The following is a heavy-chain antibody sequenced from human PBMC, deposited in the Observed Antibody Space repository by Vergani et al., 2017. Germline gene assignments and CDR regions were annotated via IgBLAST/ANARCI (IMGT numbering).Heavy chain of an antibody. D-gene: IGHD6-19*01. CDR1: GGSISRGSYY. CDR3: ARSQSSGWYGMFDY. J-gene: IGHJ4*02. V-gene: IGHV4-61*02. Sequence: QVQLQESGPGLVKPSQTLSLTCTVSGGSISRGSYYWSWIRQPAGKGLEWIGRIYTSGSTNYNPSLKSRVTRSVDTSKNQFSLKLSSVTAADTAVYYCARSQSSGWYGMFDYWGQGTLVTVSA. CDR2: IYTSGST.